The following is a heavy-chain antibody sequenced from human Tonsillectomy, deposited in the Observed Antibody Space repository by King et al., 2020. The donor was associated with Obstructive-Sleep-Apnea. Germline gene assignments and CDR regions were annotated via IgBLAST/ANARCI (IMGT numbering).Heavy chain of an antibody. CDR2: IKSKTDGGTT. Sequence: VQLVESGGGLVKPGGSLRLSCAASGFTFSNAWMSWVRQAPGKGLEWVGRIKSKTDGGTTDYAAPVKGRFTITRDDSKNTLYMQMNSLKTEDTAVYYCTTDWLGGVDGTLSSVEPRFDYWGQGTLVTVSS. D-gene: IGHD1-1*01. J-gene: IGHJ4*02. CDR1: GFTFSNAW. CDR3: TTDWLGGVDGTLSSVEPRFDY. V-gene: IGHV3-15*01.